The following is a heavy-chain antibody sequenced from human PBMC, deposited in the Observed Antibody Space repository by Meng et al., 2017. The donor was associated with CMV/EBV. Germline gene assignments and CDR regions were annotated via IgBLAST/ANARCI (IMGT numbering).Heavy chain of an antibody. CDR2: IKQDGSEK. J-gene: IGHJ6*02. Sequence: GESLKISGAASGFTFSSYWMSWVRQAPGKGLEWVANIKQDGSEKYYVDSVKGRFTISRDNAKNSLYLQMNSLRAEDTAVYYCARGESSWSGYYLYYGMDVWGQGTTVTVSS. CDR1: GFTFSSYW. CDR3: ARGESSWSGYYLYYGMDV. D-gene: IGHD3-3*01. V-gene: IGHV3-7*01.